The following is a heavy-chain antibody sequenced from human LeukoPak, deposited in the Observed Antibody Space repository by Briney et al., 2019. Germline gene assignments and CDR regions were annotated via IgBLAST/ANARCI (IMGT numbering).Heavy chain of an antibody. CDR1: GGSISSGSYY. D-gene: IGHD7-27*01. Sequence: SETLSLTCTVSGGSISSGSYYWSWIRQPAGKGLEWIGRIYTSGSTNYSPSLKSRVTISVDTSKNQFSLKLSSVTAADTAVYYCARQSTNWGNWFDPWGQGTLVTVSS. CDR2: IYTSGST. V-gene: IGHV4-61*02. CDR3: ARQSTNWGNWFDP. J-gene: IGHJ5*02.